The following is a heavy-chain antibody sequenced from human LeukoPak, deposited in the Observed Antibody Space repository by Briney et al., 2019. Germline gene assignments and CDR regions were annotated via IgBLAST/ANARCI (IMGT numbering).Heavy chain of an antibody. CDR1: GGSISSSSYY. CDR2: IYYSGTT. V-gene: IGHV4-39*01. D-gene: IGHD6-13*01. Sequence: PSETLSLTCTVSGGSISSSSYYWGWIRQSPGKGLEWIGSIYYSGTTYYNPSLKSRVTISVDTSKNQLSLKLSSVTAADTAVYYCARHVVAAADPFDYWGQGTLVTVSS. J-gene: IGHJ4*02. CDR3: ARHVVAAADPFDY.